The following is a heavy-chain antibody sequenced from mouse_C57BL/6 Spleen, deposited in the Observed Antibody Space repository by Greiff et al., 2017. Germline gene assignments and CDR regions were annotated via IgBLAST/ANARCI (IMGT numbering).Heavy chain of an antibody. CDR3: TTHLNYGSSPFAY. V-gene: IGHV1-15*01. CDR1: GYTFTDYE. D-gene: IGHD1-1*01. J-gene: IGHJ3*01. CDR2: IDPETGGT. Sequence: VQLVESGAELVRPGASVTLSCKASGYTFTDYEMHWVKQTPVHGLEWIGAIDPETGGTAYNQKFKGKAILTADKSSSTAYMELRSLTSEDSAVYYCTTHLNYGSSPFAYWGQGTLVTVSA.